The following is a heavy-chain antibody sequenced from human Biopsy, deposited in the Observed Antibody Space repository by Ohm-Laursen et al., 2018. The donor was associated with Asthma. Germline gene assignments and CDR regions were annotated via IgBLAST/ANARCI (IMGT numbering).Heavy chain of an antibody. D-gene: IGHD5-12*01. J-gene: IGHJ4*02. V-gene: IGHV3-21*01. CDR2: ISSTSTYI. CDR1: GFTFSTYS. CDR3: SRDRGESGYDFGRYDY. Sequence: SLRLSCIASGFTFSTYSMNWVRQAPGKGLEWVSSISSTSTYIYYADSVKGRFTISRDNAKNSLYLQMNSLRAEDTAVYYCSRDRGESGYDFGRYDYWGQGTLVTVSS.